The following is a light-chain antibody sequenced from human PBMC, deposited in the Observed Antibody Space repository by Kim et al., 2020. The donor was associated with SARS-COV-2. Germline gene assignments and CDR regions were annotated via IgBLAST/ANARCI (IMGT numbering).Light chain of an antibody. CDR3: QVWDSSSEHYV. J-gene: IGLJ1*01. CDR1: NLGSKS. Sequence: ATGKTARITWGGNNLGSKSVRWYQPKPGQAPVLVIYYDSDRPSGIPDRFSGSNSGNTATLTISRVEAGDEADYYCQVWDSSSEHYVFGTGTKVTVL. CDR2: YDS. V-gene: IGLV3-21*04.